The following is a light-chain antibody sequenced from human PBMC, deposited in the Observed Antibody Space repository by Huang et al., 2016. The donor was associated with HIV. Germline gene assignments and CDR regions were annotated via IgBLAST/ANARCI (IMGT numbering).Light chain of an antibody. Sequence: EIVMTQSPATLSVFPGEKATLSGRASQTISNNLAWYQQKPGQAPRLLIYGASTRATDIPARFSGSGSGTDFTLTISSLQSEDFAVYYCQHYNNWPPLTFGGGTKVEIK. J-gene: IGKJ4*01. V-gene: IGKV3-15*01. CDR1: QTISNN. CDR3: QHYNNWPPLT. CDR2: GAS.